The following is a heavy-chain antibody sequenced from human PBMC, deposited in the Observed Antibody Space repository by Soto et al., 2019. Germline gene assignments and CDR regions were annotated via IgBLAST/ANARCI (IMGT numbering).Heavy chain of an antibody. CDR3: ARHPSDFWFDP. Sequence: QLQLQESGPGLVKPSETLSLTCTVSGGSISSSSYFWGWIRQPPGKGLEWIGSIYYSGSTYYNPSLKSRVTVSKDKYNTHSSPNLRSVTAADTAVYYCARHPSDFWFDPWGQGTLVTVSS. D-gene: IGHD2-21*02. V-gene: IGHV4-39*01. CDR1: GGSISSSSYF. CDR2: IYYSGST. J-gene: IGHJ5*02.